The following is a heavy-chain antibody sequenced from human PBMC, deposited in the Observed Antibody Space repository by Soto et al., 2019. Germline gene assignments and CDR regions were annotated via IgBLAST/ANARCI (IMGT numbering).Heavy chain of an antibody. Sequence: LSLTCTVSGVSITTTSYYWGWIRQPPGKGLEWIGSVYFSGTTYYNPSLKSRVTISVDTSKNHFSLRLSSVTAADTAIYYCARHGSYWGQGTLVTVSS. J-gene: IGHJ4*02. V-gene: IGHV4-39*01. CDR2: VYFSGTT. CDR3: ARHGSY. CDR1: GVSITTTSYY.